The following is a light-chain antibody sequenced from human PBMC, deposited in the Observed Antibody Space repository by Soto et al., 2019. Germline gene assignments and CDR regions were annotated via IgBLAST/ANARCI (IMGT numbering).Light chain of an antibody. J-gene: IGKJ2*01. CDR1: QSVRSN. V-gene: IGKV3-15*01. Sequence: EVVMTQSPATLSVSPGDRATLSCRASQSVRSNLAWYQQKPGQAPRLLIHGASTRAAGIPARFSGSGSGTEFALTISSLQSEDFAVYYCQHFTNWPPTFGQGTKLEI. CDR3: QHFTNWPPT. CDR2: GAS.